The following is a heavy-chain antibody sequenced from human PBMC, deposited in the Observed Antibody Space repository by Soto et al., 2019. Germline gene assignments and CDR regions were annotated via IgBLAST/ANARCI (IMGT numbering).Heavy chain of an antibody. V-gene: IGHV1-18*04. CDR3: AGKGTGQPLDY. D-gene: IGHD1-1*01. J-gene: IGHJ4*02. CDR1: GFTFIKYG. CDR2: VSAYNGDT. Sequence: QVQLVQSGVEVQKPGASVKVSCKASGFTFIKYGFTWVRQAPGQGLEWMGWVSAYNGDTHYAQKLQGRVTLTTDTSTSTAYMELRSLRSDDTAVYYCAGKGTGQPLDYWGQGALVTVSS.